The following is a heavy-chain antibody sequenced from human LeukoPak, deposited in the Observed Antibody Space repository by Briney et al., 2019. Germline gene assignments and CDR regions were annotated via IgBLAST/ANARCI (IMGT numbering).Heavy chain of an antibody. D-gene: IGHD3-10*01. Sequence: GGSLRLSCAASGFTFSNYAMNCVRQAPGRGLEWVSAISGSGGSTYYADSVKGRFTISRDNSKNTLYLQINSLRAEDTAVYYCAKSVGSGSYYNNDCWGQGTLVTVSS. CDR1: GFTFSNYA. J-gene: IGHJ4*02. V-gene: IGHV3-23*01. CDR2: ISGSGGST. CDR3: AKSVGSGSYYNNDC.